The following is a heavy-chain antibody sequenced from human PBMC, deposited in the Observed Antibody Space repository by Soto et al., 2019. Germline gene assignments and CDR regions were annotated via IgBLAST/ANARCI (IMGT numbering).Heavy chain of an antibody. D-gene: IGHD6-19*01. V-gene: IGHV3-74*01. CDR1: GFIFSNYW. CDR3: ARAFSSGWPYFDY. Sequence: GGSLRLSCAASGFIFSNYWMHWVRQAPGKGLVWVSRINTDGSTTTYADSVKGRFTISRDNAKSTLYLQMNSLRAEDTAVYYCARAFSSGWPYFDYWGQGTLVTVSS. J-gene: IGHJ4*02. CDR2: INTDGSTT.